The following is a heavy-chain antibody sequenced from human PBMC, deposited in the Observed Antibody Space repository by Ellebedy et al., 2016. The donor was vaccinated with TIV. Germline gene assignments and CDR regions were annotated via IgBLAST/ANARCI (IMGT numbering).Heavy chain of an antibody. Sequence: GESLKISXAASGFTFSGYAMSWVRQAPGKGLEWVSAISGSGGSTYYADSVKGRFTISRDNSKNTLYLQMNSLRAEDTAVYYCAKLSIVGSRAPIDYWGQGTLVTVSS. D-gene: IGHD1-26*01. V-gene: IGHV3-23*01. CDR2: ISGSGGST. J-gene: IGHJ4*02. CDR1: GFTFSGYA. CDR3: AKLSIVGSRAPIDY.